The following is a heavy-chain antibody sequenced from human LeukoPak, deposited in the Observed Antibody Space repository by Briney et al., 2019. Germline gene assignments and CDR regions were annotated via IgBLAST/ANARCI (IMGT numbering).Heavy chain of an antibody. D-gene: IGHD5-18*01. J-gene: IGHJ4*02. V-gene: IGHV3-33*08. CDR3: SREDRYSYGYDY. CDR2: IWYDGSNK. CDR1: GFTFSSYG. Sequence: QPGRSLRLSCAASGFTFSSYGMHWVRQAPGKGLEWVAVIWYDGSNKYYADSVKGRFTISRDNSKNTLYLQMNSLRAEDTAVYYCSREDRYSYGYDYWGQGTLVTVSS.